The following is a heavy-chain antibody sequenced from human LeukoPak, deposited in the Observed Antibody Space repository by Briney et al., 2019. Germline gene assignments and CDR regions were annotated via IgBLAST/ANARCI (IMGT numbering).Heavy chain of an antibody. V-gene: IGHV3-30*18. CDR2: ISYDGSNK. J-gene: IGHJ5*02. D-gene: IGHD2-2*01. CDR3: AKDLNVVPAAIQGAFDP. Sequence: GRSLRLSCAASGFTFSSYGMHWVRQAPGKGLEWVAVISYDGSNKYYADSVKGRFTISRDNSKNTLYLQMNSLRAEDTAVYYCAKDLNVVPAAIQGAFDPWGQGTLVTVSS. CDR1: GFTFSSYG.